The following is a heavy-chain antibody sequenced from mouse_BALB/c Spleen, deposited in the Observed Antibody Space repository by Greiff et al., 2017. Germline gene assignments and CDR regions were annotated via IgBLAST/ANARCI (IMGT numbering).Heavy chain of an antibody. CDR2: ISYDGSN. Sequence: EVKLQESGPGLVKPSQSLSLTCSVTGYSITSGYYWNWIRQFPGNKLEWMGYISYDGSNNYNPSLKNRISITRDTSKNQFFLKLNSVTTEDTATYYCAHYYGRDYAMDYWGQGTSVTVSS. V-gene: IGHV3-6*02. D-gene: IGHD1-2*01. CDR3: AHYYGRDYAMDY. CDR1: GYSITSGYY. J-gene: IGHJ4*01.